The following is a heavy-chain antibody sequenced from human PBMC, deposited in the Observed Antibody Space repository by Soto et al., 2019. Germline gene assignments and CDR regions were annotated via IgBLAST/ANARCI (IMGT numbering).Heavy chain of an antibody. CDR3: ARHGCSGGSCYPLDAFDI. J-gene: IGHJ3*02. D-gene: IGHD2-15*01. CDR1: GGSISSYY. V-gene: IGHV4-59*08. CDR2: IYYSGST. Sequence: PSETLSLTCTVSGGSISSYYWSWIRQPPGKGLEWIGYIYYSGSTNYNPSLKSRVTISVDTSKNQFSLKLGSVTAADTAVYYCARHGCSGGSCYPLDAFDIWGQGTMVTVSS.